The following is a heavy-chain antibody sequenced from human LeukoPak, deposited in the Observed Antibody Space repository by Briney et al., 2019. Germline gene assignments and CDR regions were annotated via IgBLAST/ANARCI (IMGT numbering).Heavy chain of an antibody. Sequence: SVKVSCKASGYTFTSYGISWVRQAPGQGLEWMGRIIPILGIANYAQKFQGRVTITADKSTSTAYMELSSLRSEDTAVYYCATPVQYSGSYLGGFDYWGQGTLVTVSS. J-gene: IGHJ4*02. V-gene: IGHV1-69*04. D-gene: IGHD1-26*01. CDR1: GYTFTSYG. CDR2: IIPILGIA. CDR3: ATPVQYSGSYLGGFDY.